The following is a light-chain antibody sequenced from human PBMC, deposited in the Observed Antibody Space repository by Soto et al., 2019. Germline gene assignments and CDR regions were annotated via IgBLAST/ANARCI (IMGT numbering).Light chain of an antibody. J-gene: IGKJ4*01. CDR1: QSLLSNSNNKNY. CDR3: QQYYSAPLT. CDR2: WAS. Sequence: DFVLTPSPDSLAVSLGARATVNCKSSQSLLSNSNNKNYLIWYQQKLGQPPKLLIYWASTRESGVPDRFSGSGSGTDFTLTISSLQAEDVALYYCQQYYSAPLTFGGGTKVDIK. V-gene: IGKV4-1*01.